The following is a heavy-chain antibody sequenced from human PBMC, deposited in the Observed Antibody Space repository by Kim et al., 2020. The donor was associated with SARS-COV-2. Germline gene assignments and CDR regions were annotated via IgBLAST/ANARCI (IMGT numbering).Heavy chain of an antibody. CDR2: ISGSGGST. Sequence: GGSLRLSCAASGFTFSSYAMSWVRQAPGKGLEWVSAISGSGGSTYYADSVKGRFTISRDNSKNTLYLQMNSLRAEDTAVYYCANEEGSWLREGYYYGMDALGQGATVTVSS. J-gene: IGHJ6*01. CDR3: ANEEGSWLREGYYYGMDA. CDR1: GFTFSSYA. D-gene: IGHD6-13*01. V-gene: IGHV3-23*01.